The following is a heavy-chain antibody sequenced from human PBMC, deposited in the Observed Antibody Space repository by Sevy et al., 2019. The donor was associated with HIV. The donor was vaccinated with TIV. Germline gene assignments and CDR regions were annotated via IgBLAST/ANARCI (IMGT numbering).Heavy chain of an antibody. D-gene: IGHD6-19*01. J-gene: IGHJ4*02. Sequence: GGSLRLSCAASGFTFSSYWMTWVRQAPGKGLEWVANINRDGSTKNYVDSVKGRFTISRDNAKNSLYLEMNSLRAEYTAVYYCARDDRPSGWLFDYWGQGTLVTVSS. CDR1: GFTFSSYW. CDR2: INRDGSTK. CDR3: ARDDRPSGWLFDY. V-gene: IGHV3-7*01.